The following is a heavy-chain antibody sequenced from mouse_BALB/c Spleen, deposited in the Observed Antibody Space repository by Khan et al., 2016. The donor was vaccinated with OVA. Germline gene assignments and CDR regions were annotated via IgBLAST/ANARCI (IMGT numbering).Heavy chain of an antibody. V-gene: IGHV14-3*02. CDR3: ARDGAVISLGFGMDY. D-gene: IGHD3-3*01. CDR2: IDPANGNT. J-gene: IGHJ4*01. CDR1: GFNIKDSY. Sequence: VRLQQSGAELVKPGASVKLSCTASGFNIKDSYIHWVKRRPEQGLEWIGRIDPANGNTKYDPKFQGKATITADTSSNTAYLQLSSLTSEDTAVFYWARDGAVISLGFGMDYWGQGTSVSVSS.